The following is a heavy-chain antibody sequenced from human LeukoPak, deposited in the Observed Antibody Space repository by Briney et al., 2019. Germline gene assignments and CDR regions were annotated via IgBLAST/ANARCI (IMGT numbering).Heavy chain of an antibody. V-gene: IGHV4-34*01. CDR2: INHSGST. J-gene: IGHJ4*02. CDR3: ARAGSWETFDY. D-gene: IGHD6-13*01. Sequence: SETLSLTCAVYGGSFSGYYWSWIRQPPGKGLEWIGEINHSGSTNYNPSLKSRVTISVDTSKNQFSLKLSSVTAADTAVYYCARAGSWETFDYWGQGTLVTVSS. CDR1: GGSFSGYY.